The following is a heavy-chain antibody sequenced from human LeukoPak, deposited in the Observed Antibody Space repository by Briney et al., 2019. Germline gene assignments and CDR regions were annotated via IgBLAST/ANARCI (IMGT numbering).Heavy chain of an antibody. CDR2: IYYSGST. CDR3: ARGDTAGAFDI. J-gene: IGHJ3*02. V-gene: IGHV4-30-4*08. D-gene: IGHD5-18*01. CDR1: GGSISSGDYY. Sequence: SETLSLTCTVSGGSISSGDYYWSWIRQPPGKGLEWIGYIYYSGSTYYNPSLKSRVTISVDTSKNQFSLKLSSVTAADTAVYYCARGDTAGAFDIWGQGTMVTVS.